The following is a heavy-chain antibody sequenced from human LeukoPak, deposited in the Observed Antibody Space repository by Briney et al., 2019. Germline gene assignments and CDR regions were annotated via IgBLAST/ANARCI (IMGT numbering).Heavy chain of an antibody. D-gene: IGHD2-15*01. CDR3: AFGGNCSGGSCSYYYGMDV. J-gene: IGHJ6*02. CDR1: GGTFSSYA. CDR2: IIPILGIA. Sequence: SVKVSCKASGGTFSSYAISWVRQAPGQGLEWMGRIIPILGIANYAQKFQGRVTITADKSTSTAYMELSSPRSEDTAVYYCAFGGNCSGGSCSYYYGMDVWGQGTTVTVSS. V-gene: IGHV1-69*04.